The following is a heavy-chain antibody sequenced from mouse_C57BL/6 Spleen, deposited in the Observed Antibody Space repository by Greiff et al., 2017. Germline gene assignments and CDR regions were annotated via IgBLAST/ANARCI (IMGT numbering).Heavy chain of an antibody. J-gene: IGHJ4*01. V-gene: IGHV5-4*03. CDR3: ARAHYYGSSLYYYAMDY. Sequence: EVKLVESGGGLVKPGGSLKLSCAASGFTFSSYAMSWVRQTPEKRLEWVATISDGGSYTYYPDNVKGRFTISRDNAKNNLYLQMSHRKSEDTAMYYCARAHYYGSSLYYYAMDYWGQGTSVTVSS. CDR1: GFTFSSYA. D-gene: IGHD1-1*01. CDR2: ISDGGSYT.